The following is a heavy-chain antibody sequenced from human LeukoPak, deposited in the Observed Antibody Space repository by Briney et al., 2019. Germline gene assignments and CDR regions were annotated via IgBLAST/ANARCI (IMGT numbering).Heavy chain of an antibody. CDR1: GFSFSSYA. V-gene: IGHV3-30*18. Sequence: GGSLRLSCAASGFSFSSYAMHWVRQAPGKGLEWVAVISYDGSNKYYADSVKGRFTISRDNSKNTLYLQMNSLRAEDTAVYYCAKTEYYPPYWGQGTLVTVSS. J-gene: IGHJ4*02. D-gene: IGHD2/OR15-2a*01. CDR2: ISYDGSNK. CDR3: AKTEYYPPY.